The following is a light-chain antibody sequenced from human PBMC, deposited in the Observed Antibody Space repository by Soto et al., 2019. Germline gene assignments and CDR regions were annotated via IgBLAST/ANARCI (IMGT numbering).Light chain of an antibody. V-gene: IGKV4-1*01. CDR3: QQYYTTRT. Sequence: DIVMTQSPDSLAVSLGERATINCKSSQSVLYSSNNKNYLAWYQQKPGQPPKLLIYWASTRESGVPDRFSGRGSVTDFTLTISSLQAEDVAVYYCQQYYTTRTFGQGTKVEIK. CDR2: WAS. J-gene: IGKJ1*01. CDR1: QSVLYSSNNKNY.